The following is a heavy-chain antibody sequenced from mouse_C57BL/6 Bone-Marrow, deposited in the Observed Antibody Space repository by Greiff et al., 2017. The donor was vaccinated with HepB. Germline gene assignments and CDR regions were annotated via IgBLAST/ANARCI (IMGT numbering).Heavy chain of an antibody. CDR1: GFSLTSYG. CDR2: IWSGGST. Sequence: VQLQQSGPGLVQPSQSLSITCTVSGFSLTSYGVHWVRQSPGKGLEWLGVIWSGGSTDYNAAFISRLSISKDNSKSQVFLKMNSLQADDTAIYYCARIDYYGSIHVGFAYWGQGTLVTVSA. CDR3: ARIDYYGSIHVGFAY. V-gene: IGHV2-2*01. D-gene: IGHD1-1*01. J-gene: IGHJ3*01.